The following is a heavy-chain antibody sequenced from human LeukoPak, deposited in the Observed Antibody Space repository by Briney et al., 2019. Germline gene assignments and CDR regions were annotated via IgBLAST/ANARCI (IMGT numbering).Heavy chain of an antibody. V-gene: IGHV3-21*01. CDR2: ISSSSYI. CDR3: ARLPVAAGTLSDAFDI. D-gene: IGHD6-13*01. J-gene: IGHJ3*02. CDR1: GFTFSSYS. Sequence: GGSLRLSCAASGFTFSSYSMNWVRQAPGKGLEWVSSISSSSYIYYADSVNGRFTISRDNAKNSLYLQMNSLRAEDTAVYYCARLPVAAGTLSDAFDIWGQGTMVTVSS.